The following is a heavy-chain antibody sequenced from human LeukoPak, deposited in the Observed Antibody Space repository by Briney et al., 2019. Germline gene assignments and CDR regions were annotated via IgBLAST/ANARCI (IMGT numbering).Heavy chain of an antibody. CDR3: ARHPETYYYGSESPISGPFGP. CDR2: ISSSSSTI. Sequence: GGPLRLSCAASGFTFSSYSMNWVRQAPGKGLEWVSYISSSSSTIYYADSVKGRFTISRDNAKNSLYLQMNSLRAEDTAVYYCARHPETYYYGSESPISGPFGPWGQGTLVTVSS. CDR1: GFTFSSYS. D-gene: IGHD3-10*01. V-gene: IGHV3-48*01. J-gene: IGHJ5*02.